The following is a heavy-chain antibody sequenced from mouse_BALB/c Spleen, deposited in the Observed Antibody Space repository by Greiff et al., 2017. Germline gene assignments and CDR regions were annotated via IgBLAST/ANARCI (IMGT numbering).Heavy chain of an antibody. J-gene: IGHJ4*01. CDR1: GFTFSSYA. CDR3: ARGADAMDY. Sequence: VMLLESGAGLVKPGGSLKLSCAASGFTFSSYAMSWVRQTPANGLEWVASISSGGSTYYPDSVKGRFTISRDNARNILYLQMSSLRAEDTAMYYCARGADAMDYWGQGTSVTVSS. V-gene: IGHV5-6-5*01. CDR2: ISSGGST.